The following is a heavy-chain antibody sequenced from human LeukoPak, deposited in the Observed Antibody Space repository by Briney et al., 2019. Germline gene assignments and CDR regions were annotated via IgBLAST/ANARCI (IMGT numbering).Heavy chain of an antibody. CDR2: ISSSSSYI. CDR1: GFTFSSYS. V-gene: IGHV3-21*01. J-gene: IGHJ4*02. Sequence: GGSLRLSCAASGFTFSSYSMNWVRQAPGKGLEWVSSISSSSSYIYYADSVKGRFTISRDNAKNSLYLQMNSLRAEDTAVYYCARVLMPRDSSGYSYPGGFDYWGQGTPVTVSS. D-gene: IGHD3-22*01. CDR3: ARVLMPRDSSGYSYPGGFDY.